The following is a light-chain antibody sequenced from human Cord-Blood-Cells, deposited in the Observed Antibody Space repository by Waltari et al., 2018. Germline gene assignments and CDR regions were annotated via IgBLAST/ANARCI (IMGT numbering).Light chain of an antibody. CDR1: SSDVGGYNY. CDR2: EVS. Sequence: QSALTQPASVSGSSGQSIPISCTGTSSDVGGYNYVSWYQQHPGKATKLMIYEVSNRPSGVSNRFSGSKSGNTASLTISGLQAEDEADYYCSSYTSSSTVVFGGGTKLTVL. CDR3: SSYTSSSTVV. J-gene: IGLJ2*01. V-gene: IGLV2-14*01.